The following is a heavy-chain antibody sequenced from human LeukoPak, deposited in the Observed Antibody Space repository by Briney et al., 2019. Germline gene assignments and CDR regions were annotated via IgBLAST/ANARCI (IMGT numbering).Heavy chain of an antibody. J-gene: IGHJ4*02. CDR1: GFTFSSYW. Sequence: PGGSLRLSCAVSGFTFSSYWMTWVRQAPGKGLEWVANIKQDGNDTYSVDSVKGRFTISRDNAKNSLYLEMNSLRVEDTAVYYCATSGYSGYGIDYWGQGTLVAVSS. D-gene: IGHD5-12*01. CDR2: IKQDGNDT. V-gene: IGHV3-7*03. CDR3: ATSGYSGYGIDY.